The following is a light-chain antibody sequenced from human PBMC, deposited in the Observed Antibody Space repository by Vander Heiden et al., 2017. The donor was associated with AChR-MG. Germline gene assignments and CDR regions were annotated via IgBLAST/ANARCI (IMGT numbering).Light chain of an antibody. CDR3: AGWDDDLSVVI. V-gene: IGLV1-47*01. CDR2: HNG. Sequence: QSVLTQSPSASGTPGQRVTISCSGSASKVGRNYVYWYQQLPGAAPKFVTDHNGHPPSGVPDRFSASRSGTSAFLTIGGLRSEDEADYYCAGWDDDLSVVIFGGGTKLTVL. CDR1: ASKVGRNY. J-gene: IGLJ2*01.